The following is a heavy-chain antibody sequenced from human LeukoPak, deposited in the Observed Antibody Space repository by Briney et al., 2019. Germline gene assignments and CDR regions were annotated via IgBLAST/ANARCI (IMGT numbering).Heavy chain of an antibody. CDR1: GRSISRGDYY. D-gene: IGHD2-15*01. CDR3: ARQYCSGGSCYFDY. J-gene: IGHJ4*02. Sequence: SDTLTLTCTLSGRSISRGDYYWRRIRQPPGKGLVWFEYIYYSESPYYNSPLKSRVTISVDTSKNQFSLKLSSVTAADTAVYYCARQYCSGGSCYFDYWGQGTLVTVSS. CDR2: IYYSESP. V-gene: IGHV4-30-4*02.